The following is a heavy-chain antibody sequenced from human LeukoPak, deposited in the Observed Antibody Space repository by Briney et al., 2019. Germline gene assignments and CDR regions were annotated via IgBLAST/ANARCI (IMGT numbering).Heavy chain of an antibody. Sequence: PGGSLRLSCEASGFTVNNYAMSWVSQAQGKGLEWVSAISGSGDSTYYTDSVKGRFSISRDNSKNTLYLQMNSLRAEDTAVYYCAKENSIPVAGTSGDYYYCGMDVWGKGATVTVSS. D-gene: IGHD6-19*01. CDR1: GFTVNNYA. CDR2: ISGSGDST. J-gene: IGHJ6*04. V-gene: IGHV3-23*01. CDR3: AKENSIPVAGTSGDYYYCGMDV.